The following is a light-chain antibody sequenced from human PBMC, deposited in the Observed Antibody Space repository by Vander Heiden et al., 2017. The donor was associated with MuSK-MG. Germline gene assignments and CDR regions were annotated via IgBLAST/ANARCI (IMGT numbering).Light chain of an antibody. CDR2: GAS. CDR3: QQYCSSPYT. CDR1: QSLRSSY. J-gene: IGKJ2*01. Sequence: EIVLTHSPLTLSLSPGERATLSCRASQSLRSSYLAWYQQKPGQAPRLLIYGASSRATGIPDRFSGSGSGTDFTLTISRLEPEDFAVYYCQQYCSSPYTFGQGTKLEIK. V-gene: IGKV3-20*01.